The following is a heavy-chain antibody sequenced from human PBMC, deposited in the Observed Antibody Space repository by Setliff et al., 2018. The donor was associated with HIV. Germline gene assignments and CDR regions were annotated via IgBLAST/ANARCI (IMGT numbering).Heavy chain of an antibody. V-gene: IGHV3-11*05. CDR1: GFTFSDYY. CDR3: ARDSGAVAGNFDY. CDR2: ISTSSSYT. Sequence: PGESLKISCAASGFTFSDYYMTWIRQAPGKGLEWVSYISTSSSYTNYVDSVKGRFTISRDNAKNSLYLQMNSLRAEDTAVYYCARDSGAVAGNFDYWGQGTLVTVSS. D-gene: IGHD6-19*01. J-gene: IGHJ4*02.